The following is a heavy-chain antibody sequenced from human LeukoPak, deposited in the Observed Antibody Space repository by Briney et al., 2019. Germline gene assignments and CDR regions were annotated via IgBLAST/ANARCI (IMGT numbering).Heavy chain of an antibody. D-gene: IGHD3-22*01. CDR3: AREYYYDSSGYFIGGYYFDY. J-gene: IGHJ4*02. V-gene: IGHV4-4*07. CDR1: GGSISSYY. Sequence: SETLSLTCTVSGGSISSYYWSWIRQPAGKGLEWIGRIYTSGSANYNPSLKSRVTMSVDTSKNQFSLKLSSVTAADTAVYYRAREYYYDSSGYFIGGYYFDYWGQGTLVTVSS. CDR2: IYTSGSA.